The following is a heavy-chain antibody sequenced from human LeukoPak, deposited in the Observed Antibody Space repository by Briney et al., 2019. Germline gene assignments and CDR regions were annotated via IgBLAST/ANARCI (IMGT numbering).Heavy chain of an antibody. V-gene: IGHV3-23*01. CDR1: GFTFSNYA. CDR2: ITGSGDGT. CDR3: VKGFVHPTYYSHY. Sequence: PGGSLRLSCAASGFTFSNYAMMWVRQAPGKRPEWISSITGSGDGTYYADSVRGRFTISRDNSENTLYLQVNSLRVEDTAVYFCVKGFVHPTYYSHYWGQGTLVTVSS. D-gene: IGHD1-26*01. J-gene: IGHJ4*02.